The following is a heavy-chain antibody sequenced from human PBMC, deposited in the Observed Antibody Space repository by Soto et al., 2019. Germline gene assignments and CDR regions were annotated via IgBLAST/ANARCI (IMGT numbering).Heavy chain of an antibody. CDR1: GGSVSSGSYY. CDR3: ARYHYYGSGRPFDY. CDR2: IYYSGSA. J-gene: IGHJ4*02. D-gene: IGHD3-10*01. V-gene: IGHV4-61*01. Sequence: PSETLSLTCTVSGGSVSSGSYYWSWIRQPPGKGLEWIAYIYYSGSANYNSSLKSRATISLDTSKSQISLKLGSVTAADTAVYYCARYHYYGSGRPFDYWGQGALVTVSS.